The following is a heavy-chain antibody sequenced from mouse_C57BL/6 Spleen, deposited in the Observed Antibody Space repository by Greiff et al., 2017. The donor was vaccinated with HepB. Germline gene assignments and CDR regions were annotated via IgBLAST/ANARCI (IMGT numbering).Heavy chain of an antibody. CDR1: GYTFTSYW. CDR2: IYPGSGST. D-gene: IGHD1-1*01. V-gene: IGHV1-55*01. CDR3: ARGGHYYGSSHYYAMDY. Sequence: VQLQQPGAELVKPGASVKMSCKASGYTFTSYWITWVKQRPGQGLEWIGDIYPGSGSTNYNEKFKSKATLTVDTSSSTAYMQLSSLTSEDSAVYYCARGGHYYGSSHYYAMDYWGQGTSVTVSS. J-gene: IGHJ4*01.